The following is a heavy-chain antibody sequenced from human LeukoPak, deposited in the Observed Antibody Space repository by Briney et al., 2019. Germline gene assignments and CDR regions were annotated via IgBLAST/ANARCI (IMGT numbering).Heavy chain of an antibody. J-gene: IGHJ4*02. V-gene: IGHV1-24*01. CDR2: FDPEDGET. CDR3: ARGGHGSTYYYDSSGYYFDY. CDR1: GYTPTELS. Sequence: ASVKVSCKVSGYTPTELSMHWVRQAPGKGLEWMGGFDPEDGETIYAQKFQGRVTITADESTSTAYMELSSLRSEDTAVYYCARGGHGSTYYYDSSGYYFDYWGQGTLVTVSS. D-gene: IGHD3-22*01.